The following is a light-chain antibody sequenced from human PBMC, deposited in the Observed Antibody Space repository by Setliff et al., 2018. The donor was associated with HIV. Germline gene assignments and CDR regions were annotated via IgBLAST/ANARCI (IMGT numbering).Light chain of an antibody. CDR1: SSDVGTYRF. V-gene: IGLV2-23*02. Sequence: QSVLTQPASVSGSPGQSITISCTGTSSDVGTYRFVSWYQQHPGKVPKIMIYEVTKRPSGVSNRFSASKSGNTASLTISGLQAEDEADYYCSEYAGVGTVFGTGTKVTVL. J-gene: IGLJ1*01. CDR2: EVT. CDR3: SEYAGVGTV.